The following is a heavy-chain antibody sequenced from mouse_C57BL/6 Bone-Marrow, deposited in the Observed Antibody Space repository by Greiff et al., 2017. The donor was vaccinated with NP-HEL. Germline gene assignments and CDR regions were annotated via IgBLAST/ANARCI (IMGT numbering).Heavy chain of an antibody. D-gene: IGHD1-1*02. V-gene: IGHV5-17*01. CDR2: ISSGSSTI. J-gene: IGHJ4*01. Sequence: EVKLMESGGGLVKPGGSLKLSCAASGFTFSDYGMHWVRLAPEKGLEWVAYISSGSSTIYYADTVKGRFTISRDNAKNTLFLQMTSLRSEDTAMYYCARRWEGYYAMDYWGQGTSVTVSS. CDR3: ARRWEGYYAMDY. CDR1: GFTFSDYG.